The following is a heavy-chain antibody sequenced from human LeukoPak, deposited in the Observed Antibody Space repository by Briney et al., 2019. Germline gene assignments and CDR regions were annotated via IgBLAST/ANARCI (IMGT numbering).Heavy chain of an antibody. CDR3: ARWGEIAAGGMFDY. CDR1: GGSISSSSYY. CDR2: IYYSGST. Sequence: SETLSLTCTVSGGSISSSSYYWGWIRQPPGKGLEWIGSIYYSGSTYYNPSLKSRVTISVDTSKNQFSLKLSSVTAADTAMYYCARWGEIAAGGMFDYWGQGTLVTVSS. D-gene: IGHD6-13*01. V-gene: IGHV4-39*07. J-gene: IGHJ4*02.